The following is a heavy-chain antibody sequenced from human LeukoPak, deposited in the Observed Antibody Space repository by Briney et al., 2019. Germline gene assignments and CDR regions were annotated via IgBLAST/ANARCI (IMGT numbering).Heavy chain of an antibody. D-gene: IGHD4-17*01. V-gene: IGHV3-30-3*01. J-gene: IGHJ4*02. CDR2: ISYDGSNK. Sequence: GGSLRLSCAASGFTFSSYAMHWVRQAPGKGLEWVAVISYDGSNKCYADSVKGRFTISRDNSKNTLYLQMNSLRAEDTAVYYCARDTVTKSSYDYWGQGTLVTVSS. CDR3: ARDTVTKSSYDY. CDR1: GFTFSSYA.